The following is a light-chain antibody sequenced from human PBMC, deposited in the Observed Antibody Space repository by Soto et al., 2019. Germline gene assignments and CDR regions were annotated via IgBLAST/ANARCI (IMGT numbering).Light chain of an antibody. Sequence: DIVMTQSPDSLAVSLGERATINCKSSQSVLYSSNNKNYLTWYQQKPGQPPKLLIYWASTRESGVPDRFSGSGSGTDLTLTISSLQAEDVSFYYCQQYYRTPWTFGQGTKVEIK. V-gene: IGKV4-1*01. CDR1: QSVLYSSNNKNY. CDR3: QQYYRTPWT. CDR2: WAS. J-gene: IGKJ1*01.